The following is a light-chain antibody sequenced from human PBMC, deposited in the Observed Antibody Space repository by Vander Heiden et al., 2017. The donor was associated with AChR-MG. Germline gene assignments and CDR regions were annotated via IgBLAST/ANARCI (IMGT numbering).Light chain of an antibody. CDR2: DAT. Sequence: DIQVTQSPSSLSASVGDRVTVTCQASQDISIFLSWYQQRPGRAPKLLIYDATNLATGVPSRFRGNGSGTNFTFTITSLQSEDFATYYCQQNDNLPLTFGGGTKVEIK. V-gene: IGKV1-33*01. J-gene: IGKJ4*01. CDR1: QDISIF. CDR3: QQNDNLPLT.